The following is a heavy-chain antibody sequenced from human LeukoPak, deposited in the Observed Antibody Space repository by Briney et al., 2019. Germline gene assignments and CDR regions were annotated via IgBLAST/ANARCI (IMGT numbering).Heavy chain of an antibody. D-gene: IGHD6-19*01. CDR2: INHSGST. CDR1: GYSISSGYY. V-gene: IGHV4-38-2*02. CDR3: ARAVAGTTGGFWFDP. Sequence: SETLSLTCTVSGYSISSGYYWGWIRQPPGKGLEWIGSINHSGSTYYNPSLKSRVTISVDTSKNQFSLKLSSVTAADTAVYYCARAVAGTTGGFWFDPWGQGTLVTVSS. J-gene: IGHJ5*02.